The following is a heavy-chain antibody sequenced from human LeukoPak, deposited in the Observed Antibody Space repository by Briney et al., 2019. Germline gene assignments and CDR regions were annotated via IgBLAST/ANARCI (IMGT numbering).Heavy chain of an antibody. J-gene: IGHJ6*02. D-gene: IGHD6-13*01. CDR3: ARVGYTSYYYYGMDV. Sequence: GGSLRLSCAASGFTFSSYAMHWVRQAPGKGLEYVSAISSNGGSTYYANSVKGRFTISRDNSKNTLYLQVGSLRAEDMAVYYCARVGYTSYYYYGMDVWGQGTTATVSS. CDR2: ISSNGGST. V-gene: IGHV3-64*01. CDR1: GFTFSSYA.